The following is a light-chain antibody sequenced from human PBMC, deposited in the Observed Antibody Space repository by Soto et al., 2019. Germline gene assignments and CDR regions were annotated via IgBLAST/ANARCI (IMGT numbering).Light chain of an antibody. CDR3: QQYNLYPYT. CDR2: DAS. Sequence: DIQMTQSPSTLSASVGDRVTITCRASQPITAWLAWYQQKPGKAPNLLIYDASDLQSGVPSRFSGSGSGTKFTLTISGLQPDDFANYYCQQYNLYPYTFGQGTKLEIK. J-gene: IGKJ2*01. CDR1: QPITAW. V-gene: IGKV1-5*01.